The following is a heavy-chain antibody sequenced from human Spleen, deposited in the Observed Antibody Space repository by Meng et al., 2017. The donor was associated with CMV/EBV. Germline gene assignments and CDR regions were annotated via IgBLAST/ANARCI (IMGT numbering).Heavy chain of an antibody. CDR2: ISSSSVSI. V-gene: IGHV3-21*01. CDR1: TVSTYA. J-gene: IGHJ2*01. Sequence: TVSTYATRWVRQAAGTGLEGVSSISSSSVSIDSADLVRGPLTISREHDKNSLYLQMSSLRAEDTALYFCARDRGPFVVVPSARSFDLWGRGTLVTVSS. CDR3: ARDRGPFVVVPSARSFDL. D-gene: IGHD2-2*01.